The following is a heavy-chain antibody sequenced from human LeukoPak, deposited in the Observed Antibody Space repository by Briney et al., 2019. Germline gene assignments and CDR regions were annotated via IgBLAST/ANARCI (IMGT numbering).Heavy chain of an antibody. CDR2: IHYSGFT. J-gene: IGHJ4*02. CDR1: GGSISGYY. CDR3: ARVPHLISFDY. Sequence: SETLSLTCSVSGGSISGYYWSWIRQPPGKGLEWIGYIHYSGFTQYNPSLKSRVTVSVDTSKNQFSLKLSSVTAADTAVYYCARVPHLISFDYWGQGTLVTVSS. D-gene: IGHD2-8*01. V-gene: IGHV4-59*01.